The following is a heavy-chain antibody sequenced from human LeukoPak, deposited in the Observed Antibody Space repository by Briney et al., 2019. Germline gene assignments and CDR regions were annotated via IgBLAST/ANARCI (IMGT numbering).Heavy chain of an antibody. D-gene: IGHD1-26*01. CDR3: ARENSGSYREFDC. J-gene: IGHJ4*02. V-gene: IGHV4-4*07. Sequence: SETLSLTCTVTGGSISSYYWSWIRQPAGKGLEWIGRIYTSGSTNYNASLKSRVSMSVDTSKNQFSLKLSSVTAADTAVFYCARENSGSYREFDCWGQGTLVTVSS. CDR2: IYTSGST. CDR1: GGSISSYY.